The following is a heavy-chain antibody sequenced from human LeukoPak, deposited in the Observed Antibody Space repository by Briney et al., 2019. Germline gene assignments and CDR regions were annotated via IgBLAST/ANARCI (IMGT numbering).Heavy chain of an antibody. J-gene: IGHJ4*02. Sequence: PSETLSLTCAVYGGSFSGYYWSWIRQPPGKGLEWSGEINHSGSTNYNPSLKSRVTISVDTSKNQFSLKLSSVTAADTAVYYCARGRGYQLLYFLDYWGQGTLVTVSS. V-gene: IGHV4-34*01. D-gene: IGHD2-2*02. CDR1: GGSFSGYY. CDR2: INHSGST. CDR3: ARGRGYQLLYFLDY.